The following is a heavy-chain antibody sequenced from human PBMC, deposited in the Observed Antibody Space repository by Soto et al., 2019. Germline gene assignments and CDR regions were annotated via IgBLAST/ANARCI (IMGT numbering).Heavy chain of an antibody. D-gene: IGHD4-17*01. CDR3: ATESPMTTVTTYFQPDAFDI. CDR1: GYTFTSYA. Sequence: GASVKVSCKASGYTFTSYAMHWVRQAPGQRLEWMGWINAGNGNTKYSQKFQGRVTITRDTSASTAYMELSSLRSEDTAVYYCATESPMTTVTTYFQPDAFDIWGQGTMVTVSS. J-gene: IGHJ3*02. CDR2: INAGNGNT. V-gene: IGHV1-3*01.